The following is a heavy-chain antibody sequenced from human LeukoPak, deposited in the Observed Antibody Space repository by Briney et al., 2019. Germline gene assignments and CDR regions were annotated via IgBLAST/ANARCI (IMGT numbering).Heavy chain of an antibody. CDR2: MTPNSGNA. CDR1: GYTFTSYD. J-gene: IGHJ4*02. D-gene: IGHD3-10*01. V-gene: IGHV1-8*01. CDR3: GRPLPRGSWTQRALDY. Sequence: VASVKVSCKASGYTFTSYDISWGRQAPGQGLEWMGWMTPNSGNAGYAQRFQGRVTMTRNNSISTAYMELTSLRSEDTAVYYCGRPLPRGSWTQRALDYWGQGTLVTVSS.